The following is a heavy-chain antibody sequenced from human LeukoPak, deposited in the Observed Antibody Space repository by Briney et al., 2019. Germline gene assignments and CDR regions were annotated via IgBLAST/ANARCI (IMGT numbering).Heavy chain of an antibody. J-gene: IGHJ4*02. CDR2: IYYSGST. CDR3: ARDGGDWNYAGVAY. V-gene: IGHV4-39*02. D-gene: IGHD1-7*01. Sequence: SETLSLTCTVSGGSISSSSYYWGWIRQPPGKGLEWIGSIYYSGSTYYNPSLKSRVTISVDTSKNQFSLKLSSVTAADTAVYYCARDGGDWNYAGVAYWGQGTLVTVSS. CDR1: GGSISSSSYY.